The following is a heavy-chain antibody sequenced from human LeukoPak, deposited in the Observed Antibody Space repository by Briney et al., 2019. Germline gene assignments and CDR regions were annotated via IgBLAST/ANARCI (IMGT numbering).Heavy chain of an antibody. J-gene: IGHJ6*02. D-gene: IGHD3-3*01. CDR2: ISGYNGDT. V-gene: IGHV1-18*01. CDR1: GGTFSSYA. Sequence: ASVKVSCKASGGTFSSYAISWVRQAPGQGLEWMGRISGYNGDTNYAANLQGRVTLTTDTSTNIAYMELRTLRSDDTAVYYCARDGQPYYNLLSGYEDYYYGLDAWGQGTTVTVSS. CDR3: ARDGQPYYNLLSGYEDYYYGLDA.